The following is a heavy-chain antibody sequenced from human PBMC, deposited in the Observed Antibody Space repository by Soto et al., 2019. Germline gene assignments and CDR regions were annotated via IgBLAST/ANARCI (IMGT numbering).Heavy chain of an antibody. D-gene: IGHD6-19*01. CDR1: GFTFSSYW. J-gene: IGHJ4*02. CDR3: ARDPRSGWFQDY. CDR2: IKQDGSEK. Sequence: PGGSLSLSCAASGFTFSSYWMSWVRQAPGRGLEWVANIKQDGSEKYYVDSVKGRFTISRDNAKNSLYLQMNSLRAEDTAVYYCARDPRSGWFQDYWGQGTLVTVSS. V-gene: IGHV3-7*01.